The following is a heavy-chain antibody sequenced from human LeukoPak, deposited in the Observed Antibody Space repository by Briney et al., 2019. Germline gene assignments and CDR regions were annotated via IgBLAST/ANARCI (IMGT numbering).Heavy chain of an antibody. D-gene: IGHD4-17*01. CDR3: ARNYGDWGVLGY. CDR1: GGSIGSYY. V-gene: IGHV4-59*08. CDR2: IYYSGNT. J-gene: IGHJ4*02. Sequence: SETLSLTCTVSGGSIGSYYWSWIRQPPGKGLEWIGYIYYSGNTNYNPSLKSRVTISVDTSKNQFSLKLSSVTAADTAVYYCARNYGDWGVLGYWGQGTLVSVSS.